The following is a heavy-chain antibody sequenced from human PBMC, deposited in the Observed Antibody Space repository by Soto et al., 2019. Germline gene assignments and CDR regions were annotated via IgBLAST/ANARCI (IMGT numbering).Heavy chain of an antibody. CDR3: ARNTVVVVATPDFDWFDP. CDR2: IYYSGST. CDR1: GGSVSSGDYY. V-gene: IGHV4-30-4*01. Sequence: PSETLSLTCTVSGGSVSSGDYYWSWIRQPPGKGLEWLGYIYYSGSTYYNPSLRSRVTMSIDTSKNQVSLKMRSVTAADTALYYCARNTVVVVATPDFDWFDPWGQGTLVTVSS. J-gene: IGHJ5*02. D-gene: IGHD2-15*01.